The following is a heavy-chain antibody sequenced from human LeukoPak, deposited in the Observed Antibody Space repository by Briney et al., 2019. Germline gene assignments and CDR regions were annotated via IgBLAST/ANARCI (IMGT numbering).Heavy chain of an antibody. CDR1: GGTFSSYA. D-gene: IGHD2-15*01. CDR2: IIPIFGTA. V-gene: IGHV1-69*13. J-gene: IGHJ6*02. Sequence: SVKVSCKASGGTFSSYAISWVRQAPGQGLEWMGGIIPIFGTANYAQKFQGRVTITADESTSTAYMEMSSLRSEDTAVYYCARVSIGRGGSCYSCRNYYYGMDVWGQGTTVTVSS. CDR3: ARVSIGRGGSCYSCRNYYYGMDV.